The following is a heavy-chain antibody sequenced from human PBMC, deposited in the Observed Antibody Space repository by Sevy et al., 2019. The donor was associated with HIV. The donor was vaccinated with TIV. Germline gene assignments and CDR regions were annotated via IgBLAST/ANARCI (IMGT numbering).Heavy chain of an antibody. CDR2: ISGSSNYI. J-gene: IGHJ3*02. V-gene: IGHV3-21*01. CDR3: ARRDCTITSCHRGDAFDI. Sequence: GGSLRLSCAASGFTFSSYSMNWVRQAPGKGLEWVSSISGSSNYIYYEDSMKGRSTISRDNAKNALYLQMNSLRAEDTAVYYCARRDCTITSCHRGDAFDIWGQGTMVTVSS. CDR1: GFTFSSYS. D-gene: IGHD2-2*01.